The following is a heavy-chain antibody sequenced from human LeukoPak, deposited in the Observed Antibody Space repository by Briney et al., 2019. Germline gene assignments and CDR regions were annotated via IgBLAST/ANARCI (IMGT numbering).Heavy chain of an antibody. D-gene: IGHD3-10*01. CDR2: TYYRSKWYN. CDR3: ARDKLLYYYYGMDV. CDR1: GDSFTSYSAA. V-gene: IGHV6-1*01. J-gene: IGHJ6*02. Sequence: SQTLSLTCAISGDSFTSYSAAWDWNRPSQSRGLEWLGRTYYRSKWYNDYAVSVKSRITINPDTTKNQFSLQLNSVTPEDTAVYYCARDKLLYYYYGMDVWGQGTTVTVYS.